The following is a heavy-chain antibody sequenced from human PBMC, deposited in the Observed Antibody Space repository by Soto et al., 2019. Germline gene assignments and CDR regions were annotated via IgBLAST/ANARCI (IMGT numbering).Heavy chain of an antibody. CDR2: ISGSGGST. CDR1: GFNFRNYV. Sequence: GSLKLSCAASGFNFRNYVMSGVRQAAGKGLEWVSTISGSGGSTWYPDSVNGRFTISRDNSKNTLYLQMISLRAEDTAVYYCAKGRGSGSDYPYYYGMDVWGQGTTVTVSS. V-gene: IGHV3-23*01. D-gene: IGHD3-10*01. J-gene: IGHJ6*02. CDR3: AKGRGSGSDYPYYYGMDV.